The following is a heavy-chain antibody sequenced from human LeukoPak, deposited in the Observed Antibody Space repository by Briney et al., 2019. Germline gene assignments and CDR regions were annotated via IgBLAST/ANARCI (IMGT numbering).Heavy chain of an antibody. J-gene: IGHJ6*02. V-gene: IGHV3-33*01. CDR3: ARGTWRRRNTAKYYYYGMDV. Sequence: GGSLRLSCAASGFTFRIYGMHWVRQAPGKGLEWVALIWFDGSNEYYADSVKGRFTVSRENSKNTLYLQMNSLRAEDTAVYYCARGTWRRRNTAKYYYYGMDVWGQGTTVTVSS. CDR1: GFTFRIYG. D-gene: IGHD1-14*01. CDR2: IWFDGSNE.